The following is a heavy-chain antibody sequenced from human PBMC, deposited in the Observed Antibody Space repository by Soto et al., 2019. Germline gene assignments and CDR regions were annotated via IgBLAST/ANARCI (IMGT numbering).Heavy chain of an antibody. D-gene: IGHD6-13*01. CDR1: GYTLTELS. CDR3: ATLIIAAAGYPFDY. J-gene: IGHJ4*02. V-gene: IGHV1-24*01. Sequence: ASVKVSCKVSGYTLTELSMHWVRQAPGKGLEWMGGFDPEDGETIYAQKFQGRVTMTEDTSTDTAYMELSSLRSEDTAVYYCATLIIAAAGYPFDYWGQGTLVTVSS. CDR2: FDPEDGET.